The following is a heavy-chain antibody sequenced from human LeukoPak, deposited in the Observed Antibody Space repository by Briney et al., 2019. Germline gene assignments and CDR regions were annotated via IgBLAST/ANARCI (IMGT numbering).Heavy chain of an antibody. CDR3: ARTRVTWWLRFSVYYFDY. CDR1: GGSFSGYY. J-gene: IGHJ4*02. Sequence: ASETLSLTCAVYGGSFSGYYWSWIRQPPGKGLEWIGEINHSGSTNYNTSLKSRVTISVDTSKNQFSLKLSSVTAADTAVYYCARTRVTWWLRFSVYYFDYWGQGTLVTVSS. D-gene: IGHD5-12*01. CDR2: INHSGST. V-gene: IGHV4-34*01.